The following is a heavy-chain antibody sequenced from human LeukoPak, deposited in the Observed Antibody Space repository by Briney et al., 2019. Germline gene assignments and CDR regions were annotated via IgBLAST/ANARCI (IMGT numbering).Heavy chain of an antibody. CDR1: GFSFSNYT. Sequence: GGSLRLSCAASGFSFSNYTMNWVRQAPGKGLEGVSSISRSGRFIYYADSLKGGFTISKDNADNSLYLQMSSLRVEDTAVYYCARDLRVGATGAFDLWGPGTMVTVSS. D-gene: IGHD1-26*01. J-gene: IGHJ3*01. V-gene: IGHV3-21*06. CDR2: ISRSGRFI. CDR3: ARDLRVGATGAFDL.